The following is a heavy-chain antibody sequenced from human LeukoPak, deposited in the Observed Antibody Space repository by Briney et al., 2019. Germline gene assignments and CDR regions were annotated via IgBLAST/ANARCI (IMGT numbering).Heavy chain of an antibody. CDR1: GFTLSSYR. V-gene: IGHV3-21*01. CDR3: ARMAATIEHY. J-gene: IGHJ4*02. CDR2: ISSSSSYI. D-gene: IGHD5-24*01. Sequence: AGGSLRLSCAASGFTLSSYRMNWGREAGGKGGEWVSSISSSSSYIYYPDSVKRRFTISRDNAKNSLYLQMNSLRAEDTAVYYCARMAATIEHYWGQGTLVTVSS.